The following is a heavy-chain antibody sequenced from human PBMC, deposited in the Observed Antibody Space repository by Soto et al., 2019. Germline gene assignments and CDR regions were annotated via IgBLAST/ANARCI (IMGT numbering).Heavy chain of an antibody. CDR2: IYYSGST. V-gene: IGHV4-59*01. J-gene: IGHJ3*02. Sequence: QVQLQESGPGLVKPSETLSLTCTVSGGSISSYYWSWIRQPPGKGLEWIGYIYYSGSTNYNPSLKSRVTISVDTSKNQFSLKLSSVTAADTAVYYCARVHSKGSSSWFSDAFDIWGQGTMVTVSS. CDR1: GGSISSYY. CDR3: ARVHSKGSSSWFSDAFDI. D-gene: IGHD6-13*01.